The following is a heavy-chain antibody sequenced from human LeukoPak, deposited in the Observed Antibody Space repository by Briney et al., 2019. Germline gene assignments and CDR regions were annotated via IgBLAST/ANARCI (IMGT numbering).Heavy chain of an antibody. D-gene: IGHD2-2*01. Sequence: AETLSLTCTVSGGSISSYYWSWVRQPPGKGLEWIGYIYYSGSTNYNPSLKSRVTISVDTPKNQFSPKQSSVTAADTAVYCGARLAVVPAASGPRRYDYYYGMDVWGQGTTVTVSS. CDR1: GGSISSYY. CDR2: IYYSGST. J-gene: IGHJ6*02. V-gene: IGHV4-59*08. CDR3: ARLAVVPAASGPRRYDYYYGMDV.